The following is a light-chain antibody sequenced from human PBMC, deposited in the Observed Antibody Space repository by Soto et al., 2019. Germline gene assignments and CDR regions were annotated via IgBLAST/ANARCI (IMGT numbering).Light chain of an antibody. J-gene: IGKJ2*01. V-gene: IGKV3-15*01. CDR3: QQYDHWTPE. CDR2: SAS. CDR1: QSVRSA. Sequence: TVMTQSPATLSVSLGERVTVSCRASQSVRSALAWYQQKPGQAPRLLIHSASTRATCIPARFSGSGCATDFTLNISRLQSEDFAVYYCQQYDHWTPEFGQGTKLEIK.